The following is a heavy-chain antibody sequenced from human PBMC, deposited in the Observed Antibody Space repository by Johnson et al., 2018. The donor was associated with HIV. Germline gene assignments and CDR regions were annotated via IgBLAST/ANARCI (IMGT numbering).Heavy chain of an antibody. V-gene: IGHV3-30*02. CDR1: GFSFSSYG. J-gene: IGHJ3*01. Sequence: QEKLVESGGGVVQPGGSLRLSCAASGFSFSSYGMHWVRQAPGKWLEWVAFIRYDGSNKYYADSVKGRFTISRDNSKNTMYLQLNSLRPEDTAVYYCVKDRGGRGTMVTVSS. CDR2: IRYDGSNK. CDR3: VKDR.